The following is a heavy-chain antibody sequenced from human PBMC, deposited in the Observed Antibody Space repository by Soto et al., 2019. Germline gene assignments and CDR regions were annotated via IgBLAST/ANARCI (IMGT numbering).Heavy chain of an antibody. Sequence: GESLKISCAASGFTFSSYSMNWVRQAPGKGLEWVSSISSSSSYIYYADSVKGRFTISRDNAKNSLYLQMNSLRAEDTAVYYCARVWDYDSSGYYVQGAFDIWGQGTMVTVSS. CDR3: ARVWDYDSSGYYVQGAFDI. CDR1: GFTFSSYS. CDR2: ISSSSSYI. D-gene: IGHD3-22*01. V-gene: IGHV3-21*01. J-gene: IGHJ3*02.